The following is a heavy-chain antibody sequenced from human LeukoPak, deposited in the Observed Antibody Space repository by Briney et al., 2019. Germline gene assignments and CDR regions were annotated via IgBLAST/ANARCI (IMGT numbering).Heavy chain of an antibody. V-gene: IGHV1-2*02. CDR1: GYTFTGYY. J-gene: IGHJ1*01. CDR2: INPNSGGT. CDR3: ASPYSSSWYSYFQH. Sequence: ASVKVSCKASGYTFTGYYIHWVRQAPGQGLEWMGWINPNSGGTNYAQKFQGRVTMTRDTSISTAYMELSRLRSDDTAVYYCASPYSSSWYSYFQHWGQGTLVTVSS. D-gene: IGHD6-13*01.